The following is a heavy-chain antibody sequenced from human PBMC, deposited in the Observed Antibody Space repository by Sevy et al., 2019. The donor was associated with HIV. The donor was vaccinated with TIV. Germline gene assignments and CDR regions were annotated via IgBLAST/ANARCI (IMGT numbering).Heavy chain of an antibody. D-gene: IGHD3-22*01. V-gene: IGHV3-33*01. CDR2: IWNDRSNK. J-gene: IGHJ3*02. Sequence: GGSLRLSCAASGFTFSSFGMHWVRQAPGKGLEWVAVIWNDRSNKHYVDSVKGRFTISRDNSKNTLYLQMNSLRAEDTAVYYCASLPNNYYDTSGYSGKDAFDIWGQGTMVTVSS. CDR3: ASLPNNYYDTSGYSGKDAFDI. CDR1: GFTFSSFG.